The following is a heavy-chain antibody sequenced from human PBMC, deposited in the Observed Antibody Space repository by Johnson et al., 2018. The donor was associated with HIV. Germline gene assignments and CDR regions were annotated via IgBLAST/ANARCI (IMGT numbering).Heavy chain of an antibody. Sequence: QVQLVESGGGVVQPGRSLRLSCAASGFTFSRYAMHWVRQVPGKGLEWVAVISYDGSNKYYADSVQGRFTISRDNSKNTLYLQMNSLRAEDTAVYYCAREGFWGSGSYYNPDAFDIWGQGTMVTVSS. CDR2: ISYDGSNK. CDR3: AREGFWGSGSYYNPDAFDI. D-gene: IGHD3-10*01. V-gene: IGHV3-30-3*01. J-gene: IGHJ3*02. CDR1: GFTFSRYA.